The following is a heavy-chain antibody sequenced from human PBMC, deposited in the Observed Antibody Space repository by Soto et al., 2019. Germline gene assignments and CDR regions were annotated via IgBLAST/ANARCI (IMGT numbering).Heavy chain of an antibody. CDR3: ARDQSITIFGVLRWYGMDV. CDR1: GFTFSSYE. Sequence: PGGSLRLSCAASGFTFSSYEMNWVRQAPGKGLEWVSYISSSGSTIYYADSVKGRFTISRDNAKNSLCLQMNSLRAEDTAVYYCARDQSITIFGVLRWYGMDVWGQGTTVTVSS. CDR2: ISSSGSTI. J-gene: IGHJ6*02. D-gene: IGHD3-3*01. V-gene: IGHV3-48*03.